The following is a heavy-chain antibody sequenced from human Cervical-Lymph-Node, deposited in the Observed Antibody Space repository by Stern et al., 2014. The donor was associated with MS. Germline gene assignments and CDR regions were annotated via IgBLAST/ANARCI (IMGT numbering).Heavy chain of an antibody. CDR1: GFSLSTSGMR. V-gene: IGHV2-70*04. Sequence: QVNLKESGPALVKPTQTLTLTCTFSGFSLSTSGMRVSWIRQPPGKALEWLARIDWDADKFYSTSLKTRLTISKDASKNQVVLTMTNMDPVDTATYYCARMGDSSGYGFDYWGQGTLVTVSS. CDR3: ARMGDSSGYGFDY. J-gene: IGHJ4*02. CDR2: IDWDADK. D-gene: IGHD3-22*01.